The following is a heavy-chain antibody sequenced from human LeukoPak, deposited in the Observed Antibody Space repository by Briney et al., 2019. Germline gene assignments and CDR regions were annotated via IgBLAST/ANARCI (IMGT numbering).Heavy chain of an antibody. J-gene: IGHJ4*02. D-gene: IGHD6-19*01. Sequence: GGSLRLSCAASGFTFTSYGKHWVRQAPGKGLEWVTCISYDGGYQYYADSVKGRFTISRDNSRNTVYMQMDSLRAEDTAIYYCAGDRNSDWYSPLDSWGQGSQVTVSP. V-gene: IGHV3-30*03. CDR1: GFTFTSYG. CDR3: AGDRNSDWYSPLDS. CDR2: ISYDGGYQ.